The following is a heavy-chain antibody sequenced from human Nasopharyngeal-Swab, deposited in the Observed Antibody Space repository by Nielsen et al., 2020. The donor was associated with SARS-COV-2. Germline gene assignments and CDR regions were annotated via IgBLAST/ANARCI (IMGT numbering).Heavy chain of an antibody. CDR3: ARGITMVQGVIITNYYYGMDV. D-gene: IGHD3-10*01. CDR1: GFTLSSYG. J-gene: IGHJ6*02. V-gene: IGHV3-33*01. CDR2: IWYDGSNK. Sequence: GGSLRLSCAASGFTLSSYGMHWVRQAPGKGLEWGAVIWYDGSNKYYADPVKGRFTISRDNSKNTLYLQMNSLRAEDTAVYYCARGITMVQGVIITNYYYGMDVWGQGTTVTVSS.